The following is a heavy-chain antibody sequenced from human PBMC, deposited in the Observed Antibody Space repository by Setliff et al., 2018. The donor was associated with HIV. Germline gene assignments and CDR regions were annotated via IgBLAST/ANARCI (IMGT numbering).Heavy chain of an antibody. J-gene: IGHJ4*02. CDR2: IYTSGIT. CDR3: AREPSPSQWQPLYFDV. CDR1: GASTNAYF. D-gene: IGHD6-19*01. V-gene: IGHV4-4*07. Sequence: SETLSLTCNVSGASTNAYFLSWVRHPAGKGLEWVGHIYTSGITNHNPSLKSRVTMSLDTSKEQFSLRLRSVTAADTAIYYCAREPSPSQWQPLYFDVWGRGILVTVSS.